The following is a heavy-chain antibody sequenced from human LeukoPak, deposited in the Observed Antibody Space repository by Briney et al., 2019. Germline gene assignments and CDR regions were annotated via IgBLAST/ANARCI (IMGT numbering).Heavy chain of an antibody. CDR3: ARVLTMVRGAFNWFDP. Sequence: GASVKVSFKASGYTFSSYGISWVRQAPGQGPEWMGWISAYNGNTNYAQKLQGRVTMTTDTSTSTAYMELRSLRSDDTAVYYCARVLTMVRGAFNWFDPWGQGTLVTVSS. V-gene: IGHV1-18*01. CDR1: GYTFSSYG. CDR2: ISAYNGNT. D-gene: IGHD3-10*01. J-gene: IGHJ5*02.